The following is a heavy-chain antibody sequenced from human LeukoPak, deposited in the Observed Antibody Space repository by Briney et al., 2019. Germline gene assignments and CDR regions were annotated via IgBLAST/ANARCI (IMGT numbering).Heavy chain of an antibody. D-gene: IGHD3-10*01. V-gene: IGHV1-69*13. CDR1: GGTFSSYA. J-gene: IGHJ3*02. Sequence: SVKVSCKASGGTFSSYAISWVRQAPGQGLEWMGGIIPIDGTANFGQKFQGRVTITADESTSTAYMELSSLRSEDTAIYYCARDPGAPVRAFDIWGQGTLVTVSS. CDR3: ARDPGAPVRAFDI. CDR2: IIPIDGTA.